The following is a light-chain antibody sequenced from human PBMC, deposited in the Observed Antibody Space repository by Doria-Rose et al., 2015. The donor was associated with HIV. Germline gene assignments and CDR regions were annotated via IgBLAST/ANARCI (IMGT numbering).Light chain of an antibody. CDR2: DGS. Sequence: TQSPGTLSLSPGARATLSCRASQSFSSTYLAWYQRKHDQAPSLLIYDGSTRATDILDSFRASGSGTYFTLTINRLEPEDFALDYCHQYGTSWTFGQGTKVE. CDR3: HQYGTSWT. V-gene: IGKV3-20*01. CDR1: QSFSSTY. J-gene: IGKJ1*01.